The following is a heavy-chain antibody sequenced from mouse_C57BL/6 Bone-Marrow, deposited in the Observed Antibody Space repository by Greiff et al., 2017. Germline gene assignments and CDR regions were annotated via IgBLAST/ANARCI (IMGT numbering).Heavy chain of an antibody. CDR1: CYTFTSYW. CDR2: INPSSGYT. Sequence: QVQLQQSGAELAKPGASVKLSCKASCYTFTSYWMHWVKPRPGQGLEWIGYINPSSGYTKYNQKFKDKATLTADKSSSTAYMQLSSLTYEDSAVYYCARSRWLLLWFAYWGQGTLVTVSA. D-gene: IGHD2-3*01. CDR3: ARSRWLLLWFAY. V-gene: IGHV1-7*01. J-gene: IGHJ3*01.